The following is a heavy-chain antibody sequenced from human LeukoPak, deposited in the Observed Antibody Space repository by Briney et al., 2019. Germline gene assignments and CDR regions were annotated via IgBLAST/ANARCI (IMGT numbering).Heavy chain of an antibody. J-gene: IGHJ4*02. CDR1: GFTFSSYW. Sequence: GSLRLSCAASGFTFSSYWMHWVRQAPGEGLVWVSRINSDGSSTSYADSVKGRFTISRDNAKNTLYLQMNSLRAEDTAVYYCAREEERYCSDFWGQGTLVTVSS. D-gene: IGHD2-15*01. V-gene: IGHV3-74*01. CDR3: AREEERYCSDF. CDR2: INSDGSST.